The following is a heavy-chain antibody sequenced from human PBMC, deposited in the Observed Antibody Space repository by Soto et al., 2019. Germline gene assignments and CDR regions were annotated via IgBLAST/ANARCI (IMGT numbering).Heavy chain of an antibody. D-gene: IGHD4-17*01. J-gene: IGHJ4*02. CDR1: GGSVSSDEYY. V-gene: IGHV4-30-4*02. CDR2: IYHSGRT. CDR3: AKDIYGDYRKYYFDY. Sequence: PSETLSLTCTVSGGSVSSDEYYWTWIRQPPGKGLEWVGYIYHSGRTNYNPSLNSRLTISLDTSKNQFSLKLTSVRAEDTALYYCAKDIYGDYRKYYFDYWGQGTLVTVSS.